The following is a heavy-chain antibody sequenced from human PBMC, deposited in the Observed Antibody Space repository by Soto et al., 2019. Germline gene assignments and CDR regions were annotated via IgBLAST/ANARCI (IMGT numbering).Heavy chain of an antibody. D-gene: IGHD4-17*01. CDR3: ARRRASDYGGNHHPYYFDR. CDR1: GASIITDNYF. Sequence: NPSETLSLTCTVSGASIITDNYFWVWIRQSPRRGLELIGSISYSGRTYDNPSLKSRVTISIDASKNQFSLKLTSVTTADTAVYYCARRRASDYGGNHHPYYFDRWGQGALVTVPQ. CDR2: ISYSGRT. J-gene: IGHJ4*02. V-gene: IGHV4-39*01.